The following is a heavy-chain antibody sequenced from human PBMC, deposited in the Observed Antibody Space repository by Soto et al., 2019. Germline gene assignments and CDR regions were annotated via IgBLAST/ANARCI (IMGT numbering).Heavy chain of an antibody. CDR3: ARGDCKTSCYIGF. CDR2: ITSSGGAT. Sequence: GGSLRLSCAASGFGFSNYEMNWVRQAPGKGLEWVSYITSSGGATMYADSVKGRFTISRDNAKDSLYLQMNSLRVEDTAVYYCARGDCKTSCYIGFWGQGXLVTVYS. CDR1: GFGFSNYE. D-gene: IGHD2-2*02. V-gene: IGHV3-48*03. J-gene: IGHJ4*02.